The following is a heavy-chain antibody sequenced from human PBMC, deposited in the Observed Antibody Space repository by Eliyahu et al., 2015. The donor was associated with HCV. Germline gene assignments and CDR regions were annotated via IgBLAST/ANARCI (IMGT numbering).Heavy chain of an antibody. CDR2: IHHSGST. J-gene: IGHJ3*02. CDR1: XXSINXYY. Sequence: QVQLQESGPGLVKPSETLSLTCTVSXXSINXYYWXWXRQPPGKGLEWVGYIHHSGSTNYNPSLKGRVTISVDTSKNQLSLKVNSLTAADTAVYYCARDTYYASSVDWDDEFDIWGQGTMVTVSS. V-gene: IGHV4-59*01. CDR3: ARDTYYASSVDWDDEFDI. D-gene: IGHD3-22*01.